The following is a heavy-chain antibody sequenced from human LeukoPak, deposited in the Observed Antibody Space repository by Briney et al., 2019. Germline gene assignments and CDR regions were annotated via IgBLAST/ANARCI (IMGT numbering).Heavy chain of an antibody. CDR2: INPNSGGT. J-gene: IGHJ4*02. CDR1: GYTFTSYG. Sequence: ASVKVSCKASGYTFTSYGISWVRQAPGQGLEWMGWINPNSGGTNYAQKFQGRVTMTRDTSISTAYMELSRLRSDDTAVYYCARRDSSGYYAIDYWGQGTLVTVSS. D-gene: IGHD3-22*01. V-gene: IGHV1-2*02. CDR3: ARRDSSGYYAIDY.